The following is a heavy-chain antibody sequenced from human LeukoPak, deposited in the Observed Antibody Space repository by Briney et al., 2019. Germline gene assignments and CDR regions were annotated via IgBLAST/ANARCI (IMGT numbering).Heavy chain of an antibody. J-gene: IGHJ4*02. D-gene: IGHD3-10*01. Sequence: GGSLRLSCSASGFTFSSYAMHWVRQAPGKGLEYVSAIYTNGGTTYYADSVKGRFTISRDNSKNTLYLQLSSLRAEDTAVYYCVSRFTVSVYWGQGTLVTVSS. CDR3: VSRFTVSVY. V-gene: IGHV3-64D*09. CDR2: IYTNGGTT. CDR1: GFTFSSYA.